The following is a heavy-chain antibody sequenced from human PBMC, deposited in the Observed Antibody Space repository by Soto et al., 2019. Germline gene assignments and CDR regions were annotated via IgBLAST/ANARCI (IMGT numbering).Heavy chain of an antibody. J-gene: IGHJ4*02. V-gene: IGHV4-39*01. CDR3: ASPLLGGILAAACSFDY. Sequence: QLQLQESGPGLVKPSETLSLTCTVSGGSITRTSYYWGWIRQPPGKGLEWIGTIYESGTTYYNPSLQRLVTISVDTSKNRFSLNLCSVTAADTAVYYCASPLLGGILAAACSFDYWGQGTLVTVSS. CDR1: GGSITRTSYY. D-gene: IGHD6-13*01. CDR2: IYESGTT.